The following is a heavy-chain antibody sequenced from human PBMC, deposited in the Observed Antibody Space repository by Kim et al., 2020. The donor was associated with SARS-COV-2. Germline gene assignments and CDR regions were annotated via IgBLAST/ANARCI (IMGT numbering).Heavy chain of an antibody. J-gene: IGHJ4*02. V-gene: IGHV3-21*01. Sequence: GGSLRLSCAASGFTFSSYSMNWVRQAPGKGMEWVSSISSSSSYIYYADSVKGRFTISRDNAKNSLYLQMNSLRAEDTAVYYCARDLGGRYYDFWSGYSRWGQGTLVTVSS. CDR2: ISSSSSYI. CDR1: GFTFSSYS. D-gene: IGHD3-3*01. CDR3: ARDLGGRYYDFWSGYSR.